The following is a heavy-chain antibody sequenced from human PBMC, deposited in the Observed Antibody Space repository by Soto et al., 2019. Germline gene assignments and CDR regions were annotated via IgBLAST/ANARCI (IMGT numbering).Heavy chain of an antibody. V-gene: IGHV4-31*03. CDR2: IFYSGST. D-gene: IGHD5-12*01. Sequence: QVQLQESGPGLVQASQTLSLTCTVSGASISTRDYFWGWVRQRPGEGLEWIGYIFYSGSTYYNPSPQSRITISVDTSKNQFSLSLTSVTAADTAIYYLTRDSTMTSTWRGLAVWGQGTTVTVSS. CDR1: GASISTRDYF. J-gene: IGHJ6*02. CDR3: TRDSTMTSTWRGLAV.